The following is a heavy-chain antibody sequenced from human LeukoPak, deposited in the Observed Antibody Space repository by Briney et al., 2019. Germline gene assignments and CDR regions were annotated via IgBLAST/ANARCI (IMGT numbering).Heavy chain of an antibody. CDR2: ISGSGGST. Sequence: GGSLRLSCAASGFTFSTYAMSWVRQAPGKGLEWVSAISGSGGSTYYADSVKGQFTISRDNSKNTLYLQMNSLRAEDTAVYYCAKYLMGDRAIDYWGQGTLVTVSS. CDR1: GFTFSTYA. CDR3: AKYLMGDRAIDY. J-gene: IGHJ4*02. D-gene: IGHD3-10*01. V-gene: IGHV3-23*01.